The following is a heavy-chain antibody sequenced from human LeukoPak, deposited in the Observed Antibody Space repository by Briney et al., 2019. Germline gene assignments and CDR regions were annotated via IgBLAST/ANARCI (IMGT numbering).Heavy chain of an antibody. Sequence: GRSLRLSCAASGFTFSSYGMHWVRQAPGKGLEWVAVISYDGSNKYYADSVKGRFTISRDNSKNTLYLQMNSLRAEDTAVYYCARALNSGSYYDYWGQGTLVTVSS. D-gene: IGHD1-26*01. V-gene: IGHV3-30*03. CDR1: GFTFSSYG. CDR2: ISYDGSNK. CDR3: ARALNSGSYYDY. J-gene: IGHJ4*02.